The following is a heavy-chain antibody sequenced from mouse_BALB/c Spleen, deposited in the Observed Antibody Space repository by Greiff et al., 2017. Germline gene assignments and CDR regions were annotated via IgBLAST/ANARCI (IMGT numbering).Heavy chain of an antibody. J-gene: IGHJ3*01. CDR1: GYSFTGYF. V-gene: IGHV1-37*01. CDR3: GSNYGNYPAWFAY. CDR2: INPYNGDT. Sequence: EVQLKESGPELVKPGASVKISCKASGYSFTGYFMNWVKQSHGKSLEWIGRINPYNGDTFYNQKFKGKATLTVDKSSSTAHMELLSLTSEDSAVYYCGSNYGNYPAWFAYWGQGTLVTVSA. D-gene: IGHD2-1*01.